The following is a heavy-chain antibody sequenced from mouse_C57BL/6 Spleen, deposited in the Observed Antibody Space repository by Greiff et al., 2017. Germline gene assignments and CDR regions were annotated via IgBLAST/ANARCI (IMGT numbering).Heavy chain of an antibody. J-gene: IGHJ4*01. CDR3: ARIPLYDYDRAMDY. CDR1: GYTFTSYW. V-gene: IGHV1-69*01. D-gene: IGHD2-4*01. Sequence: QVQLKQPGAELVMPGASVKLSCKASGYTFTSYWMHWVKQRPGQGLEWIGEIDPSDSYTNYNQKFKGKSTLTVDKSSSTAYMQLSSLTSEDSAVYYCARIPLYDYDRAMDYWGQGTSVTVSS. CDR2: IDPSDSYT.